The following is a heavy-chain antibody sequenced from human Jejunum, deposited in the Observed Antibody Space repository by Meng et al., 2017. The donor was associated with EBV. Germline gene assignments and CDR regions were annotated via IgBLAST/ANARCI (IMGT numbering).Heavy chain of an antibody. J-gene: IGHJ4*02. D-gene: IGHD2-2*01. CDR3: ARGEGGYCSSSSCYLGT. Sequence: APLGQSGSELTPPGASVKVSCKASGYSFTRRAMHWVRQAPGQGLEWMGWINTDTRNPTYAQGLTGRFVFSLDTSVSTAYLQISSLKAEDTAVYYCARGEGGYCSSSSCYLGTWGQGTLVTVSS. CDR2: INTDTRNP. CDR1: GYSFTRRA. V-gene: IGHV7-4-1*02.